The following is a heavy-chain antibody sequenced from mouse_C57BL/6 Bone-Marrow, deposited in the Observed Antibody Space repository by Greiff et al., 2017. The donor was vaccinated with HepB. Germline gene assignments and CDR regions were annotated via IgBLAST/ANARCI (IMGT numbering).Heavy chain of an antibody. J-gene: IGHJ3*01. V-gene: IGHV1-81*01. CDR2: IYPRSGNT. CDR3: ARRKGLRRFAY. Sequence: QVQLQQSGAELARPGASVKLSCKASGYTFTSYGISWVKQRTGQGLEWIGEIYPRSGNTYYNEKFKGKATLTADKSSSTAYMELRSLTSEDSAVFFCARRKGLRRFAYWGQGTLVTVSA. CDR1: GYTFTSYG. D-gene: IGHD2-2*01.